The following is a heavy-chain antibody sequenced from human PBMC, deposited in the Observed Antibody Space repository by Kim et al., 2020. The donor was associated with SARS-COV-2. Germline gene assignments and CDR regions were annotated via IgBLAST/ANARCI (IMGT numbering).Heavy chain of an antibody. CDR3: ASRRWGNYMDV. D-gene: IGHD3-16*01. V-gene: IGHV4-34*01. Sequence: NCHPSSQRRSTISVDTSKNQFSLKLSSVTAADTAVYYCASRRWGNYMDVWGKGTTVTVSS. J-gene: IGHJ6*03.